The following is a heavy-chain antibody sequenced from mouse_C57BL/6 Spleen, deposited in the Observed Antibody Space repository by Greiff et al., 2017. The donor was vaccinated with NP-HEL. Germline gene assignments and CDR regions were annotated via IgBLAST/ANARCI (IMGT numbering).Heavy chain of an antibody. V-gene: IGHV5-9-1*02. J-gene: IGHJ4*01. Sequence: VQLKESGEGLVKPGGSLKLSCAASGFTFSSYAMSWVRQTPEKRLEWVAYISSGGDYIYYADTVKGRFTISRDNARNTLYLQMSSLKSEDTAMYYCTRAYSNLYYYAMDYWGQGTSVTVSS. CDR2: ISSGGDYI. CDR1: GFTFSSYA. D-gene: IGHD2-5*01. CDR3: TRAYSNLYYYAMDY.